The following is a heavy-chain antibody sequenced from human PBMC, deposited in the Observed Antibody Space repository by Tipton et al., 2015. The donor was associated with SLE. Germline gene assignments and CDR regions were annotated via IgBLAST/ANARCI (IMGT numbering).Heavy chain of an antibody. CDR2: IYTSGST. V-gene: IGHV4-4*07. J-gene: IGHJ6*02. Sequence: GLVKPSETLSLTCTVSGGSISSYYWSWIRQPAGKGLEWIGRIYTSGSTNYNPSLKSRVTMSVDTSKNQFSLKLSSVTAADTAVYYCASQEVDATADYYYYGMDVWGQGTTVTVSS. CDR3: ASQEVDATADYYYYGMDV. D-gene: IGHD4-17*01. CDR1: GGSISSYY.